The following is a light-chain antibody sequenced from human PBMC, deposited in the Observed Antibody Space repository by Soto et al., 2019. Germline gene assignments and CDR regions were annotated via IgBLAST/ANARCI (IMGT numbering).Light chain of an antibody. Sequence: LLTQSPGTLSLSPGERATLSCRASQSVSNNYFAWYQQKPGQAPRLLICGSSDRATGTPDRFSGTWSATDLTLTISRLEPEDFAVYYCQQYGSSPPYTFGQGPMLEIK. V-gene: IGKV3-20*01. CDR2: GSS. CDR1: QSVSNNY. CDR3: QQYGSSPPYT. J-gene: IGKJ2*01.